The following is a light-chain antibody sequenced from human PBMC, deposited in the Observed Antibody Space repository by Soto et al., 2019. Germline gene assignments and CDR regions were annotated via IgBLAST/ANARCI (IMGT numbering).Light chain of an antibody. CDR3: TSYAGSDIWV. CDR2: EVS. V-gene: IGLV2-8*01. CDR1: SSDVGGYNY. J-gene: IGLJ3*02. Sequence: QSALTQPPSASGSPGQSVTISCTGTSSDVGGYNYVSWYQQYPGKAPKLMIYEVSKRPSGVPDRFSGSKSGKTASLTVSGVQAEYEGDYYCTSYAGSDIWVFGGGTKLTVL.